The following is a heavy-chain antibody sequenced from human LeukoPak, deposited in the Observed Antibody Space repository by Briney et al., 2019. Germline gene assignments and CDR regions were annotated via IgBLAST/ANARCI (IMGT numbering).Heavy chain of an antibody. CDR3: ALTTTRGRWNYEAGYFQH. CDR2: IYHSGST. CDR1: GYSISSGYY. Sequence: SETLSLTCTVSGYSISSGYYWGWIRQPPGKGLEWIGSIYHSGSTYYNPSLKSRVTISVDTSKNQFSLKLSSVTAADTAVYYCALTTTRGRWNYEAGYFQHWGQGTLVTVSP. J-gene: IGHJ1*01. D-gene: IGHD1-7*01. V-gene: IGHV4-38-2*02.